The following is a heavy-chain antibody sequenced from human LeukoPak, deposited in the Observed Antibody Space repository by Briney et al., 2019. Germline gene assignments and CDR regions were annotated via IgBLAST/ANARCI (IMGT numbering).Heavy chain of an antibody. V-gene: IGHV1-58*01. CDR1: GFTFTSRSA. J-gene: IGHJ5*02. CDR3: AAPYTSRWFDL. Sequence: SVKVSCKASGFTFTSRSAAQWVRQARGQRLEWIGWIVVDSDNTNYAENFQERVTITRDMSASTSYMELSSLRSEDTAVYFCAAPYTSRWFDLWGQGTLVTVSS. CDR2: IVVDSDNT. D-gene: IGHD6-13*01.